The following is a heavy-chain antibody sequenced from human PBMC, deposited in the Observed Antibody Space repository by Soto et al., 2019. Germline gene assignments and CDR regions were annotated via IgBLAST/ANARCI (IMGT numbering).Heavy chain of an antibody. V-gene: IGHV1-3*01. CDR2: INAGNGNT. J-gene: IGHJ3*02. D-gene: IGHD6-6*01. CDR1: GYTFTSYA. CDR3: ARLQLTGFHAFDI. Sequence: ASVKVSCKASGYTFTSYAMHWVRQAPGQRLEWMGWINAGNGNTKYSQKFQGRVTITRDTSASTAYMELSSLRSEDTAVYYCARLQLTGFHAFDIWGQGTMVTVSS.